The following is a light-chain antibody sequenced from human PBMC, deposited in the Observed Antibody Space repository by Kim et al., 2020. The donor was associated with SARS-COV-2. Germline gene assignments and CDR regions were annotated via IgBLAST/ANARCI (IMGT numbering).Light chain of an antibody. Sequence: ASVKLTCTLSSGLSSYAIEWHQQQPEKGPRFLMKLNSDGSHTKADGITDRFSGSSSGAERYLTISSLQSEDEADYYCQTWGTGILVFGGGTQLTVL. CDR1: SGLSSYA. V-gene: IGLV4-69*01. CDR2: LNSDGSH. J-gene: IGLJ2*01. CDR3: QTWGTGILV.